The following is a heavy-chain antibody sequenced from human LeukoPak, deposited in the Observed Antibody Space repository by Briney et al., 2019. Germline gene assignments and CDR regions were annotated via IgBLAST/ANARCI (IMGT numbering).Heavy chain of an antibody. CDR3: AKYLAHSSGWLLDAFDI. CDR2: ISYDGSNK. Sequence: PGGSPRLSCAASGFTFSGYGMHWVRQAPGKGLEWVAVISYDGSNKYYADSVKGRFIISRDNSKNTLYVQMNSLRAEDTAVYYCAKYLAHSSGWLLDAFDIWGQGTMVTVSS. V-gene: IGHV3-30*18. CDR1: GFTFSGYG. J-gene: IGHJ3*02. D-gene: IGHD6-19*01.